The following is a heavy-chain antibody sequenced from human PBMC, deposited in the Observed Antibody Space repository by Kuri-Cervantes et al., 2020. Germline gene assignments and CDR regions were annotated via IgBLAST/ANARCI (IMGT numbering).Heavy chain of an antibody. CDR3: ARDIVGVPAVSTPGMGAIYYYYYYGMDV. CDR1: GGSISSGGYY. J-gene: IGHJ6*02. V-gene: IGHV4-31*03. CDR2: IYYRGIT. D-gene: IGHD2-2*01. Sequence: SETLSLTGTVSGGSISSGGYYWSWIRQHPGKGLEWIGYIYYRGITYYNPSLKSRVTISVDTSKNQFSLKLSSVTAADTAVYYCARDIVGVPAVSTPGMGAIYYYYYYGMDVWGQGTQVTVSS.